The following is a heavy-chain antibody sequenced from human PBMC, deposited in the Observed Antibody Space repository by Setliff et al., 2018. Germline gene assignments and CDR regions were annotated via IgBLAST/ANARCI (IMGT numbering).Heavy chain of an antibody. D-gene: IGHD6-19*01. Sequence: SAPLSLTCIVSGDSISGYFWSWIRQAPGKGLEWIGYIQKRGSTTTKYNPSLGSRISMSIDTSKNQFSLQLSSVSDGDTAVYYCARDQFSSGLYGPPESSFDCWCQGIQVTVSS. J-gene: IGHJ4*02. CDR3: ARDQFSSGLYGPPESSFDC. CDR2: IQKRGSTTT. V-gene: IGHV4-59*01. CDR1: GDSISGYF.